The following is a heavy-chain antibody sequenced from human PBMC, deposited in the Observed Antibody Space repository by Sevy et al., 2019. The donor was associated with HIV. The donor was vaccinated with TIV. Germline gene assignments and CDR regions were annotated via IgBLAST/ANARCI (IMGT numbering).Heavy chain of an antibody. CDR2: IYYSGRT. J-gene: IGHJ6*02. D-gene: IGHD3-22*01. V-gene: IGHV4-61*01. CDR1: GGSVSSGSYY. Sequence: SETLSLTCTVSGGSVSSGSYYWSWIRQPPGKGLEWIGYIYYSGRTNYNPSLKSRVTISVDTSKNQFSLKLSSVTAADTAVYYCAREVGDYYDSSGYGAGYGMDVWGQGTTVTVSS. CDR3: AREVGDYYDSSGYGAGYGMDV.